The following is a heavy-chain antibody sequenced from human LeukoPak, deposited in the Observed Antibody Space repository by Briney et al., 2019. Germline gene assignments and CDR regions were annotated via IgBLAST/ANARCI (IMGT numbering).Heavy chain of an antibody. CDR1: GGSISNYY. V-gene: IGHV4-59*08. CDR3: ARHSRTYYDFDY. J-gene: IGHJ4*02. Sequence: SETLSLTCTVSGGSISNYYWSWIRQPPGQGMEWIGYIHYSGSTNYNPSLKSRVSISVDMSTNQFSLKLTSVTAADTAVYYCARHSRTYYDFDYWGQGTLVTVSS. D-gene: IGHD1-26*01. CDR2: IHYSGST.